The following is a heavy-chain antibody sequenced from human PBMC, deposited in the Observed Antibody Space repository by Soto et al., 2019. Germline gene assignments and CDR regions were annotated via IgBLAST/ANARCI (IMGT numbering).Heavy chain of an antibody. CDR2: ISASGGTI. CDR3: AKDRSQGAVAGTSDFDY. J-gene: IGHJ4*02. Sequence: GGSLRLSCVDSGDTFSSNAMSWVRQAPGKGLEWVSGISASGGTIHEADSVKGRFTISRDNSKNTLYLQLNSLRAEDTAVYYCAKDRSQGAVAGTSDFDYWGQGTLVTVSS. V-gene: IGHV3-23*01. D-gene: IGHD6-19*01. CDR1: GDTFSSNA.